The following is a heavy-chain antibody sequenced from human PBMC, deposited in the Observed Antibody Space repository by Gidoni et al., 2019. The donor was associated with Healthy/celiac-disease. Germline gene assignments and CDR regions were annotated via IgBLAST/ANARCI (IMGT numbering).Heavy chain of an antibody. D-gene: IGHD2-2*01. CDR3: ARGGVVVPAAPYYYYMDV. CDR1: GGSFSGYY. J-gene: IGHJ6*03. CDR2: INQSGSP. V-gene: IGHV4-34*01. Sequence: QVQLQQWGAGLLKPSETLSLTCAVSGGSFSGYYWSWIRQPPGKGLEWIGEINQSGSPNYNPSLKSRGTISVDTSKNQFSLKLSSVTAADTAVYYCARGGVVVPAAPYYYYMDVWGKGTTVTVSS.